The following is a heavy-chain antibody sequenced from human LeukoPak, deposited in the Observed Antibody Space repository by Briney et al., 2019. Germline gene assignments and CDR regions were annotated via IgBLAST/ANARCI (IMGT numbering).Heavy chain of an antibody. CDR3: APTAEAYTSWWKV. J-gene: IGHJ4*02. Sequence: EASVKVSCKASGYKFTDDYMHWVRQAPGQGLEFMGWINPDSGFTNYAQKFKGRVTMTRDTSISTAYLEVRSLTSDDMAVYYCAPTAEAYTSWWKVWGQGTLVTVSS. V-gene: IGHV1-2*02. D-gene: IGHD3-16*01. CDR2: INPDSGFT. CDR1: GYKFTDDY.